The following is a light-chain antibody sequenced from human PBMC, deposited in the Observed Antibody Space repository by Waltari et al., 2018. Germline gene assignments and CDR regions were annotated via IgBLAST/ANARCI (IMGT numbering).Light chain of an antibody. CDR3: SSKTTRDTRL. V-gene: IGLV2-14*03. J-gene: IGLJ3*02. Sequence: QSALTQPASVSGSPGQSITISCTGTRSDIGAYNAVSWYQQHPGQAPKVVIYDVHNRPSGVSNRFSGSMSGNTASLTISGLQTEDEADYYCSSKTTRDTRLFGGGTKLTVL. CDR2: DVH. CDR1: RSDIGAYNA.